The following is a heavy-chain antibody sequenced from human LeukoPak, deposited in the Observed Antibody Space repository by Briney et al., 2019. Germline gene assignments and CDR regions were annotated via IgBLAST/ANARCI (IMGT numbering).Heavy chain of an antibody. V-gene: IGHV1-2*02. CDR3: AREGNGLLSKDLDY. D-gene: IGHD2-15*01. Sequence: ASVKVSCKGSGYTLTDYYLHWVRQAPGQGLGWVGYINTRDGGTSSPPNFRGRVTMTTDASSSTVYMELSRLTSDDTAIYYCAREGNGLLSKDLDYWGQGTLVTVSS. CDR1: GYTLTDYY. J-gene: IGHJ4*02. CDR2: INTRDGGT.